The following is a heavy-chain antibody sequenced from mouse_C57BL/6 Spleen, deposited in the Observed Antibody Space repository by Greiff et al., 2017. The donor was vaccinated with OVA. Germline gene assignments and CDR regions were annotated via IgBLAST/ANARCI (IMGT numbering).Heavy chain of an antibody. CDR3: ARWSTTVDAMDY. Sequence: QVQLKQPGAELVKPGASVKLSCKASGYTFTSYWMHWVKQRPGQGLEWIGMIHPNSGSTNYNEKFKSKATLTVDKSSSTAYMQLSSLTSEDSAVYYCARWSTTVDAMDYWGQGTSVTVSS. D-gene: IGHD1-1*01. J-gene: IGHJ4*01. CDR2: IHPNSGST. V-gene: IGHV1-64*01. CDR1: GYTFTSYW.